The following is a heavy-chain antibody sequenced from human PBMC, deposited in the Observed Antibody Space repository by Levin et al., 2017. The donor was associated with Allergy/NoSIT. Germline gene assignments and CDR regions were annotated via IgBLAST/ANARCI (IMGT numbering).Heavy chain of an antibody. V-gene: IGHV4-31*03. CDR1: GDSITRGDNY. CDR2: ISYSGHA. CDR3: ARDECSWFGECYGIDY. D-gene: IGHD3-10*01. Sequence: SETLSLTCTVSGDSITRGDNYWSWIRQYPGTGLEWIGFISYSGHAHYNPSLKSRLSMSLDTSKNQFSLSLTSVTVADTAVYYCARDECSWFGECYGIDYWGQGTTVIVSS. J-gene: IGHJ6*02.